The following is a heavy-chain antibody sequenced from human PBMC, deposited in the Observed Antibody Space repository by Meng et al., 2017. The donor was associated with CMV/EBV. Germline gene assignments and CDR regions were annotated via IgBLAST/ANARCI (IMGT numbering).Heavy chain of an antibody. CDR1: GFSLSNSGVG. CDR3: ARIAAAGRFDY. J-gene: IGHJ4*02. V-gene: IGHV2-5*02. Sequence: QIHLKESGPKLVKPTQTLTLTCTFSGFSLSNSGVGVGWIRQPPGKALEWLALIYWDDDKRYSPSLKSRLTITKDTSKNQVVLTMTNMDPVDTATYYCARIAAAGRFDYWGQGTLVTVSS. CDR2: IYWDDDK. D-gene: IGHD6-13*01.